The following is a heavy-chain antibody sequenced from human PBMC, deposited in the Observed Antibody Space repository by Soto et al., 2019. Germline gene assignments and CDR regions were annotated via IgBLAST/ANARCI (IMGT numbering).Heavy chain of an antibody. J-gene: IGHJ3*01. CDR2: KHHSGSA. CDR3: AREVLSVGASDAFDL. CDR1: GGSIGSDNHT. D-gene: IGHD2-8*01. V-gene: IGHV4-30-4*02. Sequence: SDTLSLTCTVSGGSIGSDNHTWSSVRQRPGRGLEWLGYKHHSGSASYNPSLKSRGTISVDTSKNQFSLNLHSVTAADTAVYYCAREVLSVGASDAFDLWGQGTMVT.